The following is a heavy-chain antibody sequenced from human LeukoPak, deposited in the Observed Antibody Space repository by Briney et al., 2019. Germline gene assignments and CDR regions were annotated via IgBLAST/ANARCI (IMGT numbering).Heavy chain of an antibody. V-gene: IGHV3-30-3*01. CDR2: ISYGGSNK. CDR1: GFTFSSYA. J-gene: IGHJ4*02. CDR3: ARDKGGSDYYDSSGPFDY. D-gene: IGHD3-22*01. Sequence: GRSLRLSCAASGFTFSSYAMHWVRQAPGKGLEWVAVISYGGSNKYYADSVKGRFTISRDNSKNTLYLQMNSLRAEDTAVYYCARDKGGSDYYDSSGPFDYWGQGTLVTVSS.